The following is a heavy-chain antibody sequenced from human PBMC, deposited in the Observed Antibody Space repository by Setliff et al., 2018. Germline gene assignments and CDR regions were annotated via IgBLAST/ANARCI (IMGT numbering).Heavy chain of an antibody. CDR3: ARGRNRIAARRGNWFDP. J-gene: IGHJ5*02. V-gene: IGHV4-34*01. CDR1: GGSY. CDR2: LHFSGKI. D-gene: IGHD6-6*01. Sequence: PSETLSLTCAVSGGSYWGWIRQSPGKGLEWIGGLHFSGKIYYYNPSLKSRVTMSVDTSEKQFTLNLSSMTAADTAVYYCARGRNRIAARRGNWFDPWGQGTLVTVSS.